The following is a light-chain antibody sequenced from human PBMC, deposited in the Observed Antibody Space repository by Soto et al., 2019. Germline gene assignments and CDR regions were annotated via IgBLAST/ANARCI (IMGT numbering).Light chain of an antibody. Sequence: DIVMNQSPLSLPVTTREPASISCRSSQSHPLSSGRYYLDWYLQKPGQSPQLLLYFGSHRASGVPERNSRSGSGTELTLTISRVESGDVGIYYCIQAQQTPFAIGGGTRVEIK. CDR3: IQAQQTPFA. J-gene: IGKJ4*01. CDR2: FGS. V-gene: IGKV2-28*01. CDR1: QSHPLSSGRYY.